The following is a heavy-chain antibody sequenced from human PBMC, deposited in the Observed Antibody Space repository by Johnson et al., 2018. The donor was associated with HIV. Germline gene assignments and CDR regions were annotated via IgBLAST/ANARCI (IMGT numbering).Heavy chain of an antibody. CDR1: GFTFSSYD. J-gene: IGHJ3*02. D-gene: IGHD3-16*01. CDR2: ISYDGTDK. V-gene: IGHV3-30*18. CDR3: AKPPSMGADAFDI. Sequence: QVQLVESGGGLVQPGGYLRLSCAASGFTFSSYDMHWVRQAPGKGMDWVAFISYDGTDKYYADSVKGRFNISRDNSKNALYLQMNSLRSEDTAVYYCAKPPSMGADAFDIWGQGTMVTVSS.